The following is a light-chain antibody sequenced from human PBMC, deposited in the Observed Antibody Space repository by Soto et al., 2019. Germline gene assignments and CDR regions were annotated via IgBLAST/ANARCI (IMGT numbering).Light chain of an antibody. J-gene: IGLJ1*01. CDR2: GNS. V-gene: IGLV1-40*01. Sequence: QSVLTQPPSVSGAPGQRVTVSCTGSSSNIGAGYEVHWYQQLPGTAPKLLIYGNSNRPSGVPDRFSGSKSGTSASLAITGLHPEDEGDYYCQSYDNRLGGSYVFGSGTKVTVL. CDR1: SSNIGAGYE. CDR3: QSYDNRLGGSYV.